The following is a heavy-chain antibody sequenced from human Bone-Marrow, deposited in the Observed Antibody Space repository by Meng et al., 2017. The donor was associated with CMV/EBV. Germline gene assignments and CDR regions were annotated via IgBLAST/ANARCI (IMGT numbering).Heavy chain of an antibody. CDR3: ARISGSHLDGFDI. Sequence: GESLKISCAASEFTFSDYYIAWIRQAPGKGLEWVSYISTSGTTISYADSVKGRFTMSRDNARISVYLQMNSLRAEDTAFYYCARISGSHLDGFDIWGQGTMVTVSS. J-gene: IGHJ3*02. V-gene: IGHV3-11*01. CDR2: ISTSGTTI. D-gene: IGHD1-26*01. CDR1: EFTFSDYY.